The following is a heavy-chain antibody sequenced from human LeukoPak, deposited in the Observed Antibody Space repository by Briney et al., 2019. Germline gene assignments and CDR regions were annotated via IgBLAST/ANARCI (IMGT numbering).Heavy chain of an antibody. CDR2: IKSKTDGGTT. J-gene: IGHJ4*02. Sequence: GGSLRLSRAASGFTFSNAWMSWVRQAPGKGLEWVARIKSKTDGGTTDYAAPVKGRFTISRDDSKTTLYLQMNSLKTEDTAVYYCTTSPLYGGFDYWGQGTLVTVSS. CDR3: TTSPLYGGFDY. V-gene: IGHV3-15*01. CDR1: GFTFSNAW. D-gene: IGHD4/OR15-4a*01.